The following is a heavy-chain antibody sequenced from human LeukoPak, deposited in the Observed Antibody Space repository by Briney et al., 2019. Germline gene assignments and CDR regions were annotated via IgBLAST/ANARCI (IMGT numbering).Heavy chain of an antibody. J-gene: IGHJ4*02. CDR3: ARDGLPFDY. CDR2: IKQDGSEK. Sequence: PGGSLRLSCEASGFTFRSYWRSWVRQAPGKGLEWVANIKQDGSEKYYVDTVKGRFTISRDNAKKSLYLQMNSLRAEDTAVYYCARDGLPFDYWGQGTLVTVSS. V-gene: IGHV3-7*03. CDR1: GFTFRSYW.